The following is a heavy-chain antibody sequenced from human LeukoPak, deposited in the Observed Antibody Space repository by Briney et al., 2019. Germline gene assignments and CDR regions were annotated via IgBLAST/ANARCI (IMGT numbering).Heavy chain of an antibody. CDR3: ARDRGYYDSSGYPDY. D-gene: IGHD3-22*01. CDR1: GFTFSSYS. Sequence: PGGSLRLSCAASGFTFSSYSMTWVRQAPGKGLEWVSSISSSSSYIYYADSVKGRFTISRDNAKNSLYLQMNSLRAEDTAVYYCARDRGYYDSSGYPDYWGQGTLVTVSS. J-gene: IGHJ4*02. CDR2: ISSSSSYI. V-gene: IGHV3-21*01.